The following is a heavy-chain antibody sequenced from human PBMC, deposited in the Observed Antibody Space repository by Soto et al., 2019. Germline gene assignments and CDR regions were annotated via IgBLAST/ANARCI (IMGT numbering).Heavy chain of an antibody. D-gene: IGHD3-22*01. CDR1: GYDFTSHY. CDR2: INPIGGST. CDR3: ARDYYYDSSGYFVDYFDH. Sequence: ASVKVSCKASGYDFTSHYMHWVRQAPGQGLEWMGIINPIGGSTNYAQKFQGRVTMTTDTSTSTAYMELRSLRSDDTAVYYCARDYYYDSSGYFVDYFDHWGQGTLVTVSS. J-gene: IGHJ4*02. V-gene: IGHV1-46*01.